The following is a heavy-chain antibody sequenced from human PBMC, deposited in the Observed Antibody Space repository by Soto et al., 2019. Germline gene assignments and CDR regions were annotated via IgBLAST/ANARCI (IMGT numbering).Heavy chain of an antibody. V-gene: IGHV1-69*06. Sequence: SVKVSCKASGGTFSSYAISWVRQAPGQGLEWMGGIIPIFGTANYAQKFQGRVTITADKSTSTAYMELSSLRSEDTAVYYCARADEDSLYYYYYYGMDVWGQGTTVTVSS. J-gene: IGHJ6*02. CDR1: GGTFSSYA. D-gene: IGHD2-15*01. CDR3: ARADEDSLYYYYYYGMDV. CDR2: IIPIFGTA.